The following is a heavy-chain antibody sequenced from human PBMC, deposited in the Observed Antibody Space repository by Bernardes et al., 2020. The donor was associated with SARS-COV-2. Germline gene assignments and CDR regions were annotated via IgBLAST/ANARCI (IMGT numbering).Heavy chain of an antibody. J-gene: IGHJ4*02. CDR3: ARQGEDYDDSLDY. Sequence: GESLKISCKGSGYRFTSYWINWVRQMPGKGLEWMGRIDPSDSYINYSPSFQGRVTISADKSISTAYLQWSSLEASDTAMYYCARQGEDYDDSLDYWGQGTLVTVSS. V-gene: IGHV5-10-1*01. CDR2: IDPSDSYI. D-gene: IGHD4-17*01. CDR1: GYRFTSYW.